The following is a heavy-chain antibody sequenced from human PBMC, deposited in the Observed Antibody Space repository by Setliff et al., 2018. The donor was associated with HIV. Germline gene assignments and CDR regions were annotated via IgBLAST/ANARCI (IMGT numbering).Heavy chain of an antibody. J-gene: IGHJ4*01. D-gene: IGHD6-25*01. CDR1: GYMFTDYF. CDR2: INPSGGST. CDR3: ARVPSGAAGLVRAGFYF. V-gene: IGHV1-46*01. Sequence: ASVKVSCKASGYMFTDYFMHCVRQAPGQGLEWLGMINPSGGSTWYAQKFQGRVTMTRDTSTSTVYMELSSLRSEDTAVYYCARVPSGAAGLVRAGFYFWGQGTLVTVSS.